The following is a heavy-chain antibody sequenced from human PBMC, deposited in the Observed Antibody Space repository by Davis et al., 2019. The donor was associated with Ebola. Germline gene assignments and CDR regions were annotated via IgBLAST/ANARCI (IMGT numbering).Heavy chain of an antibody. V-gene: IGHV4-34*01. CDR2: INHSGST. CDR3: AREGSPYAFDI. J-gene: IGHJ3*02. CDR1: GGSFSGYY. Sequence: GSLRLSCAVYGGSFSGYYWSWIRQPPGKGLEWIGEINHSGSTNYNPSLKSRVTISVDTSKNQFSLKLSSVTAADTAVYYCAREGSPYAFDIWGQGTMVTVSS.